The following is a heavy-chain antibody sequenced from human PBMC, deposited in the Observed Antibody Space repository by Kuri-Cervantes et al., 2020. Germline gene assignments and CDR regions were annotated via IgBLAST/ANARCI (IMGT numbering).Heavy chain of an antibody. CDR1: GDSITNYY. Sequence: SETLSLTCTVSGDSITNYYWSWIRQPPGKGLEWIGYMYNSGRTSYIPSLKSRVTISVHTSKSQFSLKLTSVTAADTAVYYCARQSMPYGDLLDFDYWGQGTLVTVSS. J-gene: IGHJ4*02. V-gene: IGHV4-59*08. CDR3: ARQSMPYGDLLDFDY. CDR2: MYNSGRT. D-gene: IGHD4-17*01.